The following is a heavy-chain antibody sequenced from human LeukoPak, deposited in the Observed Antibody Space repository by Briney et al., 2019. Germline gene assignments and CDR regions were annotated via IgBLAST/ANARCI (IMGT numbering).Heavy chain of an antibody. V-gene: IGHV1-18*01. CDR3: ASLQYYYDSSGYYPTGEVAFDI. CDR1: GYTFTSYG. D-gene: IGHD3-22*01. CDR2: ISAYNGNT. J-gene: IGHJ3*02. Sequence: GASVKVSCKASGYTFTSYGISWVRQAPGQGLEWMGWISAYNGNTNYAQKLQGRVTITTDTSTSTAYMELRSLRSDDTAVYYFASLQYYYDSSGYYPTGEVAFDIWGQGTMVTVSS.